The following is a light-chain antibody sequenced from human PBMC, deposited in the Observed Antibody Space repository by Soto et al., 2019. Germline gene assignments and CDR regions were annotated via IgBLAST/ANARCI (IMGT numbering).Light chain of an antibody. CDR2: GAS. CDR3: QQYDNWPWT. Sequence: IRLAQCLSTLSLSTRERATLSCRAILRVGSSYLARYQHKPGQAPRLLIYGASRRATGFPARFRRSGSGTVYTLTISSLQSEDFAVYYCQQYDNWPWTFGQGTKV. CDR1: LRVGSSY. V-gene: IGKV3-20*01. J-gene: IGKJ1*01.